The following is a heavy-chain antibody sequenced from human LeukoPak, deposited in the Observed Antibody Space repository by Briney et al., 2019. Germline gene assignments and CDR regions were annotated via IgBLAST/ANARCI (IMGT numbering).Heavy chain of an antibody. J-gene: IGHJ4*02. V-gene: IGHV3-66*01. Sequence: GASLRLSCAASGFTVSSNYMSWVRQAPGKGLEWVSIIYSGGTTYYADSVKGRFTISRDNSKNTLYLQMNSLRAEDTAVYYCAREVLDTAMALGYWGQGTLVTVSS. CDR1: GFTVSSNY. CDR2: IYSGGTT. D-gene: IGHD5-18*01. CDR3: AREVLDTAMALGY.